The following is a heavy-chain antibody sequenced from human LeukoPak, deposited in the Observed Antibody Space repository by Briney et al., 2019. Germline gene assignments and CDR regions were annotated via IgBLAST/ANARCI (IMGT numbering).Heavy chain of an antibody. J-gene: IGHJ4*02. Sequence: SETLSLTCTVSGGSISSTTYYWGWIRQPPGKGLEWIGSVYYSGSTNYNPSLKSRVTISVDTSKNQFSLKLSSVTAADTAVYYCARAPYSYVLYYFDYWGQGTLVTVSS. V-gene: IGHV4-39*07. CDR1: GGSISSTTYY. CDR2: VYYSGST. D-gene: IGHD5-18*01. CDR3: ARAPYSYVLYYFDY.